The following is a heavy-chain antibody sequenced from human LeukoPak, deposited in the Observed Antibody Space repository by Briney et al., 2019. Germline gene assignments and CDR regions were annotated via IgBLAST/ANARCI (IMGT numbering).Heavy chain of an antibody. CDR2: IRGSGDDT. Sequence: GGSLRLSCAASGFTFSTNAMAWVRQAPGKGLEWVSAIRGSGDDTYYADSVKGRFTISRDNSKNTLYLQMNSLRGEDTAIYYCAKEDRPGIAGALDYWGQGTLVTVSS. V-gene: IGHV3-23*01. CDR1: GFTFSTNA. J-gene: IGHJ4*02. D-gene: IGHD6-13*01. CDR3: AKEDRPGIAGALDY.